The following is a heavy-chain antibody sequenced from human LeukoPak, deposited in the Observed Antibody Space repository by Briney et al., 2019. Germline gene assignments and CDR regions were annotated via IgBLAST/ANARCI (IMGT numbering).Heavy chain of an antibody. D-gene: IGHD2-15*01. Sequence: SESLSLTCAASGVSVRGDGYFWAWIRQPPGKGLEWVGSVFYTGGTYSNPSLKSRVTISVDTSRNQFSLHVNSVTAADTAVYFCARRIVLVAAGNDVLDSWGQGTLVTVSS. V-gene: IGHV4-39*01. J-gene: IGHJ4*02. CDR1: GVSVRGDGYF. CDR2: VFYTGGT. CDR3: ARRIVLVAAGNDVLDS.